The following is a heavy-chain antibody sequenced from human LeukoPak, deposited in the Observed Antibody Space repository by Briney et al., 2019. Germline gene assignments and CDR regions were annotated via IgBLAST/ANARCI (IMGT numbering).Heavy chain of an antibody. CDR1: GFTFAKFA. CDR2: TRGGAITS. J-gene: IGHJ4*02. D-gene: IGHD3-10*01. Sequence: GGSLRLSCAISGFTFAKFAMSWVRQAPGKGLEWVSVTRGGAITSYYADSVKGRFTISRDNSKNTLYLQMNSLRAEDTAVYYCARERRILWFGESLLDYWGQGTLVTVSS. CDR3: ARERRILWFGESLLDY. V-gene: IGHV3-23*01.